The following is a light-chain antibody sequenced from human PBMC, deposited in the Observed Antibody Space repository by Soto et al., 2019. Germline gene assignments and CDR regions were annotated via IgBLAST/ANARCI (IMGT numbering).Light chain of an antibody. CDR3: QQYNNWPYT. Sequence: EIVMTQSPDTLSVSPGERATLSCRASQSVSSTLAWYQQKPGQAPRLLIFGASTRATGIPARFSGSGSGTEFTITISSLQSEDFAVYHCQQYNNWPYTFGQGTTLEIK. J-gene: IGKJ2*01. CDR2: GAS. CDR1: QSVSST. V-gene: IGKV3-15*01.